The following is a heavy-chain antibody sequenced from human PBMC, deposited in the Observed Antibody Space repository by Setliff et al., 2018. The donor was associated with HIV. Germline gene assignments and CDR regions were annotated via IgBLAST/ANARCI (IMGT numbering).Heavy chain of an antibody. CDR3: ARGAAGIAAAASGY. D-gene: IGHD6-13*01. V-gene: IGHV1-8*02. Sequence: ASVKVSCKASGYSFSSYAINWVRQATGQGLEWMGWMNPNSGNTGYAQKFQGRVTMTRNTSISTAYMELSSLRSEDTAVYYCARGAAGIAAAASGYWGQGTLVTVSS. CDR2: MNPNSGNT. CDR1: GYSFSSYA. J-gene: IGHJ4*02.